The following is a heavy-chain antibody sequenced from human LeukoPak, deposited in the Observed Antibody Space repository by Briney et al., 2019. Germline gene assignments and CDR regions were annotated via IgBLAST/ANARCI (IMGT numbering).Heavy chain of an antibody. D-gene: IGHD2-15*01. V-gene: IGHV3-21*01. CDR1: GFTFRSYS. J-gene: IGHJ4*02. Sequence: PGGSLRLSCAASGFTFRSYSMNWVRQAPGKGLEWVSSISSSSSYIYYADSVKGRFTISRDNAKNSLYLQMNSLRAEDTAVYYCARLYVVVVAANASDYWGQGTLVTVSS. CDR2: ISSSSSYI. CDR3: ARLYVVVVAANASDY.